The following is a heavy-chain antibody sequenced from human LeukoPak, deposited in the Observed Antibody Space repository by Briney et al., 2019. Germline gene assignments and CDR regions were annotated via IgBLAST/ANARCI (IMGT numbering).Heavy chain of an antibody. CDR2: IIPIVGST. CDR3: ARHYGGLDDY. Sequence: SVNVSFKTSGDTFSSYGISWVRQAPGQGLEWMGRIIPIVGSTNYAEKLQGRVTITADKSTSTVYMELSSLRSEDTAVYYCARHYGGLDDYWGQGTLIIVSS. CDR1: GDTFSSYG. J-gene: IGHJ4*02. V-gene: IGHV1-69*04. D-gene: IGHD4-23*01.